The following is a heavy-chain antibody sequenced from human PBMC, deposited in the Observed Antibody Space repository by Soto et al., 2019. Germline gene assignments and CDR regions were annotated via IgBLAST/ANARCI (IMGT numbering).Heavy chain of an antibody. CDR2: INPSGGNT. CDR1: GYTFTTYY. V-gene: IGHV1-46*01. Sequence: QVQLVQSGAEVKKPGASVKVSCKASGYTFTTYYMHWVRQAPGQGLEWMGIINPSGGNTNYAQKFQGGVTMTRDTATSTVYMELSSLRSEDTAVYYCARGRFLEWLGNYYYDMDVWGQGTTVTVSS. J-gene: IGHJ6*02. CDR3: ARGRFLEWLGNYYYDMDV. D-gene: IGHD3-3*01.